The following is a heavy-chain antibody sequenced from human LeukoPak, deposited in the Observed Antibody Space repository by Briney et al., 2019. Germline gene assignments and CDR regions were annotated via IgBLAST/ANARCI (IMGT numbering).Heavy chain of an antibody. V-gene: IGHV4-59*01. J-gene: IGHJ4*02. CDR1: GGSIGPNY. CDR2: RHYSGST. D-gene: IGHD5-12*01. Sequence: SETLSLTCTVSGGSIGPNYCSWIRQPPGKGLEWIGYRHYSGSTNYNPSLKSRVTISADTSKNQFSLKLTSVTAADTAVYYCMRGGSGSDFDYWGQGILVTVSS. CDR3: MRGGSGSDFDY.